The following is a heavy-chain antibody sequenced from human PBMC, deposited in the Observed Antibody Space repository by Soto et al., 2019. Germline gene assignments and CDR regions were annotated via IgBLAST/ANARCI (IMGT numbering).Heavy chain of an antibody. Sequence: GASVKVSCKASGYTFTSYGISWVRQAPGQGLEWMGWISAYNGNTNYAQKLQGRVTMTTDTSTSTAYMELRSLRSDDTAVYYCARLPLNNIVLVPVAMPGDYYYYVMDVWGQGTTVTVSS. CDR2: ISAYNGNT. CDR1: GYTFTSYG. CDR3: ARLPLNNIVLVPVAMPGDYYYYVMDV. J-gene: IGHJ6*02. D-gene: IGHD2-2*01. V-gene: IGHV1-18*01.